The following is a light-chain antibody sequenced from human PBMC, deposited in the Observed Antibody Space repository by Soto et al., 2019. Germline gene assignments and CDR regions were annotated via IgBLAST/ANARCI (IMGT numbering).Light chain of an antibody. CDR2: AAS. J-gene: IGKJ4*01. V-gene: IGKV1-27*01. CDR1: QGIRNY. Sequence: DIQMTQSPSSLSASVGDRVTITCRASQGIRNYLAWYQQKPGKVPKLLIYAASTLQSAVPSRFSGSGSGTDFTLTISSLQPEDVATYYCQKYNNAAHTFGGGTKVEI. CDR3: QKYNNAAHT.